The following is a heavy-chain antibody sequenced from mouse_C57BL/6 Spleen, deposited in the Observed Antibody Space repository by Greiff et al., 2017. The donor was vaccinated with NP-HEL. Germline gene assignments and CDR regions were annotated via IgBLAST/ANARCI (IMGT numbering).Heavy chain of an antibody. D-gene: IGHD1-1*01. CDR1: GFTFSNYW. CDR2: IRLKSDNYAT. J-gene: IGHJ3*01. Sequence: EVQLQQSGGGLVQPGGSMKLSCVASGFTFSNYWMNWVRQSPEKGLEWVAQIRLKSDNYATHYAESVKGRFTISRDDSKSSVYLQMNNLRAEDTGIYYCTGGYYGSSPWFAYWGQGTLVTVSA. V-gene: IGHV6-3*01. CDR3: TGGYYGSSPWFAY.